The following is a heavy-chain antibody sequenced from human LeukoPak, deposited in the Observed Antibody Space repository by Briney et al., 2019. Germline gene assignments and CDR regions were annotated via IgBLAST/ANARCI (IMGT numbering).Heavy chain of an antibody. CDR2: IYSGGST. CDR3: ARGSIAVAPPCFDY. CDR1: GLTFSSHW. Sequence: GGSLRLSCAASGLTFSSHWMHWVRQAPGKGLEWVSVIYSGGSTYYADSVKGRFTISRDNSKNTLYLQMNSLRAEDTAVYYCARGSIAVAPPCFDYWGQGTLVTVSS. J-gene: IGHJ4*02. V-gene: IGHV3-53*01. D-gene: IGHD6-19*01.